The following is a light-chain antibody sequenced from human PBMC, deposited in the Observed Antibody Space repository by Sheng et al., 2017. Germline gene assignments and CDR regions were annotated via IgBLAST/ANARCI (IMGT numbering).Light chain of an antibody. V-gene: IGLV4-60*03. CDR2: FEGSGSY. Sequence: QPVVTQSSSASATLGSSVKLTCTLTSGHSTNIVAWHQQQPGKAPRFLMKFEGSGSYNKGSGVPDRFSGSSSGADRYLTISNLQSEDEADYYCETWHSPTRVFGGGTKLTVL. CDR3: ETWHSPTRV. CDR1: SGHSTNI. J-gene: IGLJ3*02.